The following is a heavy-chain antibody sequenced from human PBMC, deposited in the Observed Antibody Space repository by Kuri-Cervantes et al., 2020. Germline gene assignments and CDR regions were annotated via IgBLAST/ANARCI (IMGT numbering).Heavy chain of an antibody. CDR2: IIPIFRTA. CDR3: ARGAYAYQLRKTTVVIPHFDY. J-gene: IGHJ4*02. V-gene: IGHV1-69*05. Sequence: SVKVSCKASGVTFSNSVISWVRQAPGQGLEWMGGIIPIFRTANYAQKFQGRVTITTDESASTAYMELSSLRSEDTAVYYCARGAYAYQLRKTTVVIPHFDYWGQGTLVTVSS. D-gene: IGHD4-23*01. CDR1: GVTFSNSV.